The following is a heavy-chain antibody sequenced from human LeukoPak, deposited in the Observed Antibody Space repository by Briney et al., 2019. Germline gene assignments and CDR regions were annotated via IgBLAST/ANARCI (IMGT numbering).Heavy chain of an antibody. CDR3: AKGGKWDVTPFDY. CDR1: GFTFSSYA. D-gene: IGHD1-26*01. V-gene: IGHV3-30-3*01. J-gene: IGHJ4*02. CDR2: ISYDGSKK. Sequence: GRSLRLSCAASGFTFSSYAVHWVRQAPGKGLEWVAVISYDGSKKYYADSVKGRFTISRDNSKNTLYLQVNSLRAEDTAVYYCAKGGKWDVTPFDYWGQGTLVTVSS.